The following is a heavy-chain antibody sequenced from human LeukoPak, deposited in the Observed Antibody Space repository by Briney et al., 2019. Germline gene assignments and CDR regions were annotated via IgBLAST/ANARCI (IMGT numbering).Heavy chain of an antibody. CDR2: ISGSGTA. J-gene: IGHJ3*02. D-gene: IGHD4-23*01. V-gene: IGHV3-11*04. CDR3: ARDTGVSGSGNSGAFDI. CDR1: GFTSNNYY. Sequence: GGSLRLYCAASGFTSNNYYMTWIRQAPGKGLEWVSYISGSGTAYYAESVKGRFTISRDNAENSLYLQMSSLRADDTAVYYCARDTGVSGSGNSGAFDIWGQGTMVTVSS.